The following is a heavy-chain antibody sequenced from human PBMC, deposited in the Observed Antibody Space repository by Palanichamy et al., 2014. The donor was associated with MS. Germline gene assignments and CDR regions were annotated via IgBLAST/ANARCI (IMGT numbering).Heavy chain of an antibody. CDR1: GGSISSYY. V-gene: IGHV4-59*01. Sequence: QVQLQESGPGLVKPSETLSLTCTVSGGSISSYYWSWIRQPPGKGLEWIGYIYYSGSTNYNPSLKSRVTISVDTSKNQFSLKLSSVTAADTAVYYCARGGGVYYDSRENAEYFQHWGQGTLVTVSS. D-gene: IGHD3-22*01. J-gene: IGHJ1*01. CDR3: ARGGGVYYDSRENAEYFQH. CDR2: IYYSGST.